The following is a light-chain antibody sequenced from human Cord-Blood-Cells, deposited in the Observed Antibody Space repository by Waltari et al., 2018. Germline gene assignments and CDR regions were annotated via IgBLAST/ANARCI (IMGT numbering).Light chain of an antibody. CDR3: QQYYSTFT. CDR1: QSVLYSSNNKNY. Sequence: DIVMTQSPDSLAVSLGERATINCKSSQSVLYSSNNKNYLAWYQQKPGQPPKLLIYWASTRESGVPDRFSGSGSGTDFTLPISSLQAEDVAVYYCQQYYSTFTFGPGTKVDIK. V-gene: IGKV4-1*01. CDR2: WAS. J-gene: IGKJ3*01.